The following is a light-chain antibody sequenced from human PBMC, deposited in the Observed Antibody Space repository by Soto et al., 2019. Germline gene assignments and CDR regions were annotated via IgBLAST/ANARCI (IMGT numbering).Light chain of an antibody. CDR2: EVN. CDR1: SSDVGGYNF. Sequence: QAVVTQPPSASGSPGQSVTISCTGTSSDVGGYNFVSWYQQHPGKAPKLMISEVNKRPSGVPDRFSGSKSGHTASLTVSGLQAEDEADYYCTSYAGSNTLVFGGGTKLTVL. V-gene: IGLV2-8*01. CDR3: TSYAGSNTLV. J-gene: IGLJ2*01.